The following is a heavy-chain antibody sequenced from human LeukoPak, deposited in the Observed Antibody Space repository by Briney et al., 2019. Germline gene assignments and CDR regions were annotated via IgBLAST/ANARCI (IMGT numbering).Heavy chain of an antibody. CDR2: IYYSGST. V-gene: IGHV4-39*07. Sequence: PSETLSLTCAVSGGSISSNSYYWGWIRQPPGKGLEWIGSIYYSGSTNYNPSLKSRVTISVDKSKNQFSLKLSSVTAADTAVYYCARGGSYSSGWLKGNWFDPWGQGTLVTVSS. CDR3: ARGGSYSSGWLKGNWFDP. D-gene: IGHD6-19*01. CDR1: GGSISSNSYY. J-gene: IGHJ5*02.